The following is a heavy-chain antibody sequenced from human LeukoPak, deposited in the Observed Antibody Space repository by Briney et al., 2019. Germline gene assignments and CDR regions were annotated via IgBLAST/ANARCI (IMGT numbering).Heavy chain of an antibody. CDR2: INHSGTT. Sequence: PSETLSLTCAVYGGSFSGYYWSWIRQPPGKGLEWIGEINHSGTTSYKPSLKSRVTISVDTSKNQFSLKLSSVTAADTAVYYCATIDDYTPAYYYYMDVWGKGTTVTVSS. J-gene: IGHJ6*03. CDR1: GGSFSGYY. CDR3: ATIDDYTPAYYYYMDV. D-gene: IGHD4-11*01. V-gene: IGHV4-34*01.